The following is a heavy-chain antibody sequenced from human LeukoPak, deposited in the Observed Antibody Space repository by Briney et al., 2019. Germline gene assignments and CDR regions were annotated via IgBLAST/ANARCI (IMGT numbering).Heavy chain of an antibody. CDR1: GFTFSSYS. V-gene: IGHV3-21*01. D-gene: IGHD7-27*01. Sequence: GGSLRLSCAASGFTFSSYSMNWVRQAPGKGLEWVSSISSSSSYIYYADSVKGRFTISRDNAKNSLYLQMNSLRAEDTAVYYCVRCLTGDPLGAFDIWGQGTMVTVSS. CDR2: ISSSSSYI. J-gene: IGHJ3*02. CDR3: VRCLTGDPLGAFDI.